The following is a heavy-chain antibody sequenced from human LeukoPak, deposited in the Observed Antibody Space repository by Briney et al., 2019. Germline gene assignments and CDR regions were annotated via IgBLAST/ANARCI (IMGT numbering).Heavy chain of an antibody. V-gene: IGHV3-30*18. CDR3: AKELSVADEDSYYFDY. Sequence: PGRSLRLSCAASGFTFSSYGMHWVRQAPGKGLEWVAVISYDGSNKYYADSVKGRFTISRDNSKNTLYLQMNSLRAEDTAVYYCAKELSVADEDSYYFDYWGQGTLVTVSS. CDR2: ISYDGSNK. J-gene: IGHJ4*02. CDR1: GFTFSSYG. D-gene: IGHD4-23*01.